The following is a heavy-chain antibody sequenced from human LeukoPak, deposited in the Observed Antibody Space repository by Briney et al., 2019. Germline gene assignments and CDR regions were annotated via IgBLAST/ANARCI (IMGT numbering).Heavy chain of an antibody. J-gene: IGHJ4*02. CDR2: IYWGDDK. Sequence: SDPTLVKPTQTLTLTCTFSGFSLSTSGVGVGWIRQPPGKALEWLALIYWGDDKRYSPSLKSRLTITKDTSKNQVVLTMTNMDPVDTATYYCAHINTQRSVDYWGQGTLVTVSS. CDR3: AHINTQRSVDY. D-gene: IGHD6-25*01. V-gene: IGHV2-5*02. CDR1: GFSLSTSGVG.